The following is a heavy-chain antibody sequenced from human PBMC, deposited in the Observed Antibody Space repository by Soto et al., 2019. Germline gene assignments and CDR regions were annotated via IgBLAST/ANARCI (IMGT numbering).Heavy chain of an antibody. J-gene: IGHJ6*02. V-gene: IGHV3-23*01. CDR3: ATRRDASYYYYAMDV. CDR1: GFTFSTYA. Sequence: GGSLRLSCAASGFTFSTYAMSWVRQAPGKGLEWVSAISGSGGSTYYADSVKGRFTISRDNSKNTLFLQMNSLRAEDTAVYYCATRRDASYYYYAMDVWGQGTTVTVSS. CDR2: ISGSGGST. D-gene: IGHD2-2*01.